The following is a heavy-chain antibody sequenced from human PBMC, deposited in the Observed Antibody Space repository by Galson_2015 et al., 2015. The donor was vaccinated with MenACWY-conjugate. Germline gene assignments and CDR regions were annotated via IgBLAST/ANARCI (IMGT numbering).Heavy chain of an antibody. CDR1: GFTFRRFG. D-gene: IGHD6-13*01. Sequence: LRLSCAASGFTFRRFGMHWVRQAPGKGLEWMAVISYDGSNESYADSVKGRFTISRDNSKNTLYLQMSSLRADDTAVYYCAKDWSVPYSTISYYFYMDAWGKGTTVTVSS. CDR2: ISYDGSNE. CDR3: AKDWSVPYSTISYYFYMDA. V-gene: IGHV3-30*18. J-gene: IGHJ6*03.